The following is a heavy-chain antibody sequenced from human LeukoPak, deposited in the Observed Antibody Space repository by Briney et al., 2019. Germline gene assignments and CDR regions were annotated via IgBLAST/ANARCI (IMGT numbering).Heavy chain of an antibody. J-gene: IGHJ5*02. CDR1: GYTFTSYG. CDR2: IYPGDSDT. Sequence: ASVKVSCKASGYTFTSYGISWVRQMPGKGLEWMGIIYPGDSDTRYSPSFQGQVTISADKSISTAYLQWSSLKASDTAMYYCARRGAGTNWFDPWGQGTLVTVSS. V-gene: IGHV5-51*01. CDR3: ARRGAGTNWFDP. D-gene: IGHD6-19*01.